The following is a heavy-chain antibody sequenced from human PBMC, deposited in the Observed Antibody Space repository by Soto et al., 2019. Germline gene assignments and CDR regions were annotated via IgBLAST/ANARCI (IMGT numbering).Heavy chain of an antibody. CDR2: ISGNGRTT. CDR1: GFNFIDYA. V-gene: IGHV3-23*01. J-gene: IGHJ4*02. CDR3: AKDGKYSSGWFFYFDY. Sequence: PGGSLRLSCAASGFNFIDYAITWVRQAPGKGLEWVADISGNGRTTYYADSVKGRFTISRDNSKKTVFLQMNNLRAEDTARYYSAKDGKYSSGWFFYFDYRGQGTLVTVSS. D-gene: IGHD6-19*01.